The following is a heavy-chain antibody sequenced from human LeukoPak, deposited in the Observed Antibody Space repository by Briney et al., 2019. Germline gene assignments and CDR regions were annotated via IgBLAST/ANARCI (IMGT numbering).Heavy chain of an antibody. Sequence: SETLSLTCAVSGGSFSDDYWNWIRQPPGKGLEWLGEINHSGSHEFNPSLKSRLTMSVDTSKNQFSLKLSSVTAADTAVYYCARHKKITAISKGFDYWGQGTLVTVSS. V-gene: IGHV4-34*01. CDR3: ARHKKITAISKGFDY. CDR2: INHSGSH. CDR1: GGSFSDDY. J-gene: IGHJ4*02. D-gene: IGHD3-16*01.